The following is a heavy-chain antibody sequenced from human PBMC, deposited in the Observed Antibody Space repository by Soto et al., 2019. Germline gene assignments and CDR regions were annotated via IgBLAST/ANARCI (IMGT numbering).Heavy chain of an antibody. CDR2: IIPIFGTA. Sequence: SVKVSGKASGGTFSSYAISWVRQAPGQGLEWMGGIIPIFGTANYAQKFQGRVTITADESTSTAYMELSSLRSEDTAVYYCARDARGGSSFDYWGQGTLVTVSS. CDR3: ARDARGGSSFDY. CDR1: GGTFSSYA. J-gene: IGHJ4*02. D-gene: IGHD1-26*01. V-gene: IGHV1-69*13.